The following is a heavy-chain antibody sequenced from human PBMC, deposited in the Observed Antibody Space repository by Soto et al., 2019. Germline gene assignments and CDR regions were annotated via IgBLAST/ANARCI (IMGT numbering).Heavy chain of an antibody. Sequence: PSETLSLTCTVSGGSISRFSWSWIRQPPGKGLEWIGYMYYSGSTNYNPSLKSRVTLSVDTSKDQFSLKLSSVTAADTAVYYCARGYSSSWYYAYWGQGTLVTVSS. J-gene: IGHJ4*02. V-gene: IGHV4-59*01. CDR2: MYYSGST. CDR1: GGSISRFS. D-gene: IGHD6-13*01. CDR3: ARGYSSSWYYAY.